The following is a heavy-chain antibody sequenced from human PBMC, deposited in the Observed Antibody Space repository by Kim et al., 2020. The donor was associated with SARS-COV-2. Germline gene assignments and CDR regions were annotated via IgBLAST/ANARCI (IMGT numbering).Heavy chain of an antibody. Sequence: GGSLRLSCAASGFTFSDYYMSWIRQAPGKGLEWVSYISSSGSTTYYADSVKGRFTISRDNAKNSLYLQMNSLRAEDTAVYYCARDPAGTVDWFDPWGQGTLVTVSS. V-gene: IGHV3-11*01. D-gene: IGHD6-13*01. CDR2: ISSSGSTT. CDR3: ARDPAGTVDWFDP. J-gene: IGHJ5*02. CDR1: GFTFSDYY.